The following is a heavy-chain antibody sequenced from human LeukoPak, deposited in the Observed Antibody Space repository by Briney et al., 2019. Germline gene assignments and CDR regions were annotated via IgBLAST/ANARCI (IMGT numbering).Heavy chain of an antibody. Sequence: SQTLSLTCTVSGGSISSGSYYWSWIRQPAGKGLEWIGRIYTSGSTNYNPSLKSRVTISVDTSKNQFSLKLSSVTAADTAVYYCARASSDSSGYYYLNDAFDIWGQGTMVTVSS. D-gene: IGHD3-22*01. V-gene: IGHV4-61*02. CDR1: GGSISSGSYY. J-gene: IGHJ3*02. CDR2: IYTSGST. CDR3: ARASSDSSGYYYLNDAFDI.